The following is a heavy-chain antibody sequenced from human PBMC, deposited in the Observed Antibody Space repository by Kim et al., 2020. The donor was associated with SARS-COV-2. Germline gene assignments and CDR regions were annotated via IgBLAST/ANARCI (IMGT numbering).Heavy chain of an antibody. CDR3: ARAKRSPSRLVIAAAHRGWYFDH. J-gene: IGHJ2*01. Sequence: PETLSLTCAVYGGSFSGYYWSWIRQPPGKGLEWIGEINHSGSTNYNPSLKSRVTISVDTSKNQFSLKLSSVTAADTAVYYCARAKRSPSRLVIAAAHRGWYFDHWGRGTLVTVSS. CDR2: INHSGST. CDR1: GGSFSGYY. V-gene: IGHV4-34*01. D-gene: IGHD6-13*01.